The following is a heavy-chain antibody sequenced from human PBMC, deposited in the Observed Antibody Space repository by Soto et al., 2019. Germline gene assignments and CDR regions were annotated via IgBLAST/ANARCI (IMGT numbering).Heavy chain of an antibody. CDR2: ISAFTGKT. Sequence: QVQLVQSGAEVKKTGASVKVSCKASGFTFTSYGFTWVRQAPGQGLEWLGWISAFTGKTNYAQRLQGRLTMTRDTXXXXAYMELRSLRSDDTAVYYCARDRESRGGYPFDHWGQGTLVTVSS. CDR1: GFTFTSYG. J-gene: IGHJ4*02. CDR3: ARDRESRGGYPFDH. V-gene: IGHV1-18*04. D-gene: IGHD3-22*01.